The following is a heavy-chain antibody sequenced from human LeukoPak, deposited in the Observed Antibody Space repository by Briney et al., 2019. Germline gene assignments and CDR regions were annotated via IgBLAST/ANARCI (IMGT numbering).Heavy chain of an antibody. CDR2: IYYSGST. D-gene: IGHD6-19*01. V-gene: IGHV4-59*01. CDR1: GGSISSYY. Sequence: SETLSLTCTVSGGSISSYYWSWIRQPPGKGLEWIGYIYYSGSTNYNPSPKSRVTISVDTSKNQFSLKLSSVTAADTAVYYCARREVSSGWAPFDYWGQGTLVTVSS. CDR3: ARREVSSGWAPFDY. J-gene: IGHJ4*02.